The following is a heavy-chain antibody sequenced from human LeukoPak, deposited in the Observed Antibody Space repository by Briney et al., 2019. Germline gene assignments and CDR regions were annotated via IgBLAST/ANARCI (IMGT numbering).Heavy chain of an antibody. CDR3: GRDPSVVPAAVNWFDP. J-gene: IGHJ5*02. CDR1: GFTFSSYS. CDR2: ISSTCTYI. D-gene: IGHD2-2*01. V-gene: IGHV3-21*01. Sequence: GGSLRLSCAASGFTFSSYSMNWVRHAPAKGLEWVSSISSTCTYIYYADSVKGRFTISRDNAKNSLYLQMNSVRAEDTVVYYCGRDPSVVPAAVNWFDPWGQGTMVTVCS.